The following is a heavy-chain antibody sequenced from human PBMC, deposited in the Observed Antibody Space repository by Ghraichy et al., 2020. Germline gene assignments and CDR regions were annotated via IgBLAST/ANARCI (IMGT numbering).Heavy chain of an antibody. D-gene: IGHD6-13*01. CDR2: SNSDGSIT. J-gene: IGHJ5*02. Sequence: GGSLRLSCAASGFTFRSHWMHWVRQAPGEGPVWVSRSNSDGSITNYADSVKGRFTISRDNAKDKLYLQMNSLRADDTAVYYCARGIATAGNWFETWGQGTLVTVSS. CDR3: ARGIATAGNWFET. V-gene: IGHV3-74*01. CDR1: GFTFRSHW.